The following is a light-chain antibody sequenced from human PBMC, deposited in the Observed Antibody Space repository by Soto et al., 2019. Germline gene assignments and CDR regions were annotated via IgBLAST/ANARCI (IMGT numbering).Light chain of an antibody. CDR2: SNV. CDR3: QSYDSSLSVT. Sequence: QSVLTQPPSVSGAPGQSVTISCTGTISNIGAGYDVHWYQHLPGTAPKLLIYSNVNRPSGVPDRFSGSKSATSASLAITGLQADDEADYYCQSYDSSLSVTFGTGTKVTVL. CDR1: ISNIGAGYD. J-gene: IGLJ1*01. V-gene: IGLV1-40*01.